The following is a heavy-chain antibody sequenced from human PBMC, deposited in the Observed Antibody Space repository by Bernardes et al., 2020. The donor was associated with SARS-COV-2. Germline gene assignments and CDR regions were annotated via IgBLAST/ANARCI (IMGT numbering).Heavy chain of an antibody. CDR3: ARPRVAATEAFDI. V-gene: IGHV5-51*01. D-gene: IGHD6-19*01. J-gene: IGHJ3*02. Sequence: ESLKISCKGSGYSFTSYWIGWVRQMPGKGLEWMGIIYPGDSNIRYSPSFQGRVTISVDKSISTAYLQWSSLKASDTAMYYCARPRVAATEAFDIWGQGTMVTVSS. CDR1: GYSFTSYW. CDR2: IYPGDSNI.